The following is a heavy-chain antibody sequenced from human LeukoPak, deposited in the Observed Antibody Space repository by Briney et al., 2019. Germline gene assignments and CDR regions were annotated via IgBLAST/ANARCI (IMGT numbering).Heavy chain of an antibody. CDR1: GGSISSGGYY. J-gene: IGHJ5*02. Sequence: PSQTLSLTCTVSGGSISSGGYYWSWIRQPPGKGLEWIGYIYHSGSTYYNPSLKSRVTISVDRSKNQFSLKLSSVTAADTAVYYCVSPGSGGNGWFDPWGQGTLVTVSS. CDR2: IYHSGST. V-gene: IGHV4-30-2*01. CDR3: VSPGSGGNGWFDP. D-gene: IGHD4-23*01.